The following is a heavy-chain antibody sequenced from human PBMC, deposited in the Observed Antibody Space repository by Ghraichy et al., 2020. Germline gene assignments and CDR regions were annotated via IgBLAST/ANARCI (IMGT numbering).Heavy chain of an antibody. Sequence: GESLNISCTASGFTFHSYAMRWVRQAPGKGLEWVSDSGSGDNTYYAQSVKGRFTISRDNSKNTLYLQMNSLRADDTAVYYCAKRGAASAATSWFDPWGQGTLVIVSS. J-gene: IGHJ5*02. D-gene: IGHD2-15*01. CDR2: SGSGDNT. CDR1: GFTFHSYA. CDR3: AKRGAASAATSWFDP. V-gene: IGHV3-23*01.